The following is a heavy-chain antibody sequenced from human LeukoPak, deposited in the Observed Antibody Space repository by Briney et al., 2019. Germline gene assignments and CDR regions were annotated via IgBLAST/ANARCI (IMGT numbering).Heavy chain of an antibody. CDR2: ITASGTAM. J-gene: IGHJ4*02. V-gene: IGHV3-48*02. CDR3: ASSGSYRFDY. Sequence: GGSLRLSCAASGFTFSSYSMNWARQAPGKGLEWVSHITASGTAMFYADSVKGRFTISRDNAKNSLYLQMNSLRDEDTAVYYCASSGSYRFDYWGQGTLVTVSS. D-gene: IGHD1-26*01. CDR1: GFTFSSYS.